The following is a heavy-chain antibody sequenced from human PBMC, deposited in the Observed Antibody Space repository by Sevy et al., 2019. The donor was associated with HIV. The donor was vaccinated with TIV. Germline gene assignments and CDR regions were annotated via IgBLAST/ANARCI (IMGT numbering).Heavy chain of an antibody. CDR2: ISSSGSSI. CDR1: GFTFSSFS. J-gene: IGHJ3*02. V-gene: IGHV3-48*02. Sequence: GGSLRLSCVASGFTFSSFSMNWVRQAPGKTLEWISYISSSGSSIYYADSVKGRFSISRDNAKRSLYLQMNSLRDEDTAVYYCARASSPYCGGDCLYAFNIWGQGTMVTVS. D-gene: IGHD2-21*02. CDR3: ARASSPYCGGDCLYAFNI.